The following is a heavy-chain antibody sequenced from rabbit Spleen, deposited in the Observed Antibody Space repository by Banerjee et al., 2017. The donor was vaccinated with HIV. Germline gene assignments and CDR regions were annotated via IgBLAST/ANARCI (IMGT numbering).Heavy chain of an antibody. Sequence: QEQLVESGGGLVQPEGSLTLTCTASGVSFSSSYCMCWVRQAPGKGLEWIACIDVTKSGRTYYTTWAKGRFTISETSSTTVTLQMTSLTAADTATYFCARDAAGREDFNLWGQGTLVTVS. V-gene: IGHV1S45*01. CDR1: GVSFSSSYC. CDR3: ARDAAGREDFNL. CDR2: IDVTKSGRT. J-gene: IGHJ4*01. D-gene: IGHD4-2*01.